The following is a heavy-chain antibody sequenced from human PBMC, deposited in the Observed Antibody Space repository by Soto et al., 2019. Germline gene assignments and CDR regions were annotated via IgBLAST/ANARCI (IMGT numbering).Heavy chain of an antibody. V-gene: IGHV3-64*02. Sequence: GGSLRLSCAASGFTFSSSYMHWVRQAPGKGLQYVSAISPGGSGTFYTDSVKGRFTISRDNSKNMLYLQMGSLRAEDMAVYYCARGYYYGSGLYYFDYWGQGTLVTVSS. J-gene: IGHJ4*02. D-gene: IGHD3-10*01. CDR1: GFTFSSSY. CDR2: ISPGGSGT. CDR3: ARGYYYGSGLYYFDY.